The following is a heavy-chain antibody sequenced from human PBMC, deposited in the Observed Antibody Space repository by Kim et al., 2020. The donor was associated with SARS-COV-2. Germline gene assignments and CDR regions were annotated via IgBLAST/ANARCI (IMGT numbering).Heavy chain of an antibody. V-gene: IGHV1-3*01. D-gene: IGHD2-2*01. J-gene: IGHJ6*02. CDR2: INAGNGNT. CDR1: GYTFTSYA. CDR3: ARGWDIVVVPAAIAYYYGMDV. Sequence: ASVKVSCKASGYTFTSYAMHWVRQAPGQRLEWMGWINAGNGNTKYSQKFQGRVTITRDTSASTAYMELSSLRSEDTAVYYCARGWDIVVVPAAIAYYYGMDVWGQGTTVTVSS.